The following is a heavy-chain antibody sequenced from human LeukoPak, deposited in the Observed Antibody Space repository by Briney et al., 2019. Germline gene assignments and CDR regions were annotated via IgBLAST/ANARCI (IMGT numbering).Heavy chain of an antibody. V-gene: IGHV4-34*01. Sequence: PSETLSLTCAVYGGSFSGYYWSWIRQPPGKGLEWIGEINHSGSTNYNPSLKSRVTISVETSKNQFSLKLSSVTAADTAVYYCARGRGYCSGGSCYDYWGQGTLVTVSS. CDR3: ARGRGYCSGGSCYDY. CDR2: INHSGST. CDR1: GGSFSGYY. D-gene: IGHD2-15*01. J-gene: IGHJ4*02.